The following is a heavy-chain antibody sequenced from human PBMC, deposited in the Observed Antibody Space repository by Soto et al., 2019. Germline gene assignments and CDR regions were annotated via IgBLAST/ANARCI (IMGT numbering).Heavy chain of an antibody. D-gene: IGHD3-16*01. V-gene: IGHV1-2*02. J-gene: IGHJ3*01. CDR2: INPNSGGT. Sequence: ASVKVSCKASGYTFTGYCMHWVRQAPGQGLEWMGWINPNSGGTNYAQKLQGRVTMTTDTSTSTAYMELRSLRSDDTAMYYCARDLLGTEPESAFDFWGQGTMVTVSS. CDR3: ARDLLGTEPESAFDF. CDR1: GYTFTGYC.